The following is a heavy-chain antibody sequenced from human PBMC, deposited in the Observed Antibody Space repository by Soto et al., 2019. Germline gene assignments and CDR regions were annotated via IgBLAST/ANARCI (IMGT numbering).Heavy chain of an antibody. D-gene: IGHD3-9*01. CDR1: GGSVSSSSYY. CDR3: GRLEGLATISYYFDY. V-gene: IGHV4-39*01. J-gene: IGHJ4*02. CDR2: VYYSGGT. Sequence: SETLSLTCTVSGGSVSSSSYYWGWVRQPPGKGLEWIGSVYYSGGTYYNPSLESRVTISVDKSKNQFSLKLMSLSAADTSVYYCGRLEGLATISYYFDYWGQGALVTVSS.